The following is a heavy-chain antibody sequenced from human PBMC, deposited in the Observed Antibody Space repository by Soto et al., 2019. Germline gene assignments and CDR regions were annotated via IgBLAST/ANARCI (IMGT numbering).Heavy chain of an antibody. D-gene: IGHD2-2*01. CDR2: IWYDGSNK. V-gene: IGHV3-33*01. Sequence: GGSLRLSCAASGFTFSSYGMHWVRQAPGKGLEWVAVIWYDGSNKYYADSVKGRFTISRDNSKNTLYLQMNSLRAEDTAVYYCARGCALIVVVPAAVVSCPIDYWGQGTLVTVSS. J-gene: IGHJ4*02. CDR3: ARGCALIVVVPAAVVSCPIDY. CDR1: GFTFSSYG.